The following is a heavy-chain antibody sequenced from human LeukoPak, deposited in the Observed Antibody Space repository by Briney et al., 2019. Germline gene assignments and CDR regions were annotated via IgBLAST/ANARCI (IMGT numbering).Heavy chain of an antibody. CDR2: INHSGST. CDR1: GGSFSGYY. J-gene: IGHJ4*02. V-gene: IGHV4-34*01. CDR3: AREVGDTAMVTPFDY. Sequence: SETLSLTCAVYGGSFSGYYWSWIRQPPGKGLEWIGEINHSGSTNYNPSLKSRVTMSVDTSKNQFSLKLSSVTAADTAVYYCAREVGDTAMVTPFDYWGQGTLVTVSS. D-gene: IGHD5-18*01.